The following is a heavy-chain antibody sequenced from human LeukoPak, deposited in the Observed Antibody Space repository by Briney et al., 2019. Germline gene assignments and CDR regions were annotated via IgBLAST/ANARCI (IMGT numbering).Heavy chain of an antibody. D-gene: IGHD3-22*01. CDR3: ARGPDIGSGYDYSNWFDP. V-gene: IGHV1-18*01. CDR1: GYTFTSYG. CDR2: ISAYNGNT. Sequence: SVKVSCKASGYTFTSYGISWVRQAPGQRLQWMGWISAYNGNTNYAQKIQGRVTMTTDTSTSTAYMELRSLRSDDTAVYYCARGPDIGSGYDYSNWFDPWGQGTLVTVSS. J-gene: IGHJ5*02.